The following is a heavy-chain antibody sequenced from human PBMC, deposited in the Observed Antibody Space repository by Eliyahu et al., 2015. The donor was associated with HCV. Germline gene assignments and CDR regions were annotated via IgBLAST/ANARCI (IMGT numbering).Heavy chain of an antibody. CDR2: IHYXGGT. CDR1: GGSISSXGXY. D-gene: IGHD1-14*01. CDR3: ARQRTGTFGRKGTVFFEY. V-gene: IGHV4-31*03. Sequence: QVQLQESGPGLVKPSQTLSLTCTVSGGSISSXGXYWSWXRQQSGXGLXWIGXIHYXGGTHYNPSLKSRVSMSVDTSKNHFSLKLTSVTAADTAVYFCARQRTGTFGRKGTVFFEYWGQGTQVTVSS. J-gene: IGHJ4*02.